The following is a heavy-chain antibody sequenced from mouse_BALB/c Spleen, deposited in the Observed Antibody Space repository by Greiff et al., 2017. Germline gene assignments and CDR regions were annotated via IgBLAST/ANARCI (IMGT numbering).Heavy chain of an antibody. CDR3: TRSHYYYGSSYWYFDV. CDR1: GYTFTSYW. CDR2: IYPGNSDT. J-gene: IGHJ1*01. Sequence: EVKLQESGTVLARPGASVKMSCKASGYTFTSYWMHWVKQRPGQGLEWIGAIYPGNSDTSYNQKFKGKAKLTAVTSTSTAYMELSSLTNEDSAVYYCTRSHYYYGSSYWYFDVWGAGTTVTVSS. D-gene: IGHD1-1*01. V-gene: IGHV1-5*01.